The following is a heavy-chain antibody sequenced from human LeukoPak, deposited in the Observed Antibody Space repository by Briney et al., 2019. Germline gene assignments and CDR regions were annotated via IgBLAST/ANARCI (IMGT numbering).Heavy chain of an antibody. D-gene: IGHD6-13*01. CDR1: GFTFSNYA. Sequence: GGSLRLSCAASGFTFSNYAMSWVRQAPGKGLEWVSAISGSGAGTYYADSVKGRSTISRDNSKNTLYLQMNSLRAEDTAIYYCAKINNIAAAGTFDYWGQGTLVTVSS. V-gene: IGHV3-23*01. J-gene: IGHJ4*02. CDR3: AKINNIAAAGTFDY. CDR2: ISGSGAGT.